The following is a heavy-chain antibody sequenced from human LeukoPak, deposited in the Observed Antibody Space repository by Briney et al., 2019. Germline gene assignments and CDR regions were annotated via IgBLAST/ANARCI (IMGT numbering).Heavy chain of an antibody. CDR3: AREAANYYDILTGSKGAFDI. J-gene: IGHJ3*02. CDR2: ISSSSSTI. CDR1: GFSFSSYS. Sequence: PGGSLRLSCAASGFSFSSYSMNWVRQAPGKGLEWVSYISSSSSTIYYADSVKGRFTISRDNAKNSLYLQMNSLRAEDTAVYYCAREAANYYDILTGSKGAFDIWGQGTMVTVSS. V-gene: IGHV3-48*04. D-gene: IGHD3-9*01.